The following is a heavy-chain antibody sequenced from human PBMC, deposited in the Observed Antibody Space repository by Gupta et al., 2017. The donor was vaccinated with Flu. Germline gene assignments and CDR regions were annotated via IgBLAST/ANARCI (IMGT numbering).Heavy chain of an antibody. CDR1: GFTFSDHY. CDR3: VRNTGSSVHFDY. V-gene: IGHV3-72*01. Sequence: EVQLVESGGGLVQPGGSLRLSCAASGFTFSDHYIDWVRQAPGKGLEWVGRSRNKANSYTTEYAASVKGRFTISSDGSKNSLYLQMNSLKTEDTAVYYCVRNTGSSVHFDYWGQGTLVTGSS. D-gene: IGHD1-26*01. J-gene: IGHJ4*02. CDR2: SRNKANSYTT.